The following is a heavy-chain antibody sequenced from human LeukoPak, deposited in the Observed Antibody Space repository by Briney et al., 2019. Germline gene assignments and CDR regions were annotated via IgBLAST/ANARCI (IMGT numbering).Heavy chain of an antibody. CDR2: IKQDGSEK. J-gene: IGHJ3*02. Sequence: RGSLRLSCEASGFTFDNYWMGWVRQAPAKGLEWVANIKQDGSEKYYVDSVKGRFTISRDNAKNSLFLQMNSLGAEDTAVYYCAVYSSGWYNTFDIWGQGTMVTVSS. D-gene: IGHD6-19*01. V-gene: IGHV3-7*01. CDR1: GFTFDNYW. CDR3: AVYSSGWYNTFDI.